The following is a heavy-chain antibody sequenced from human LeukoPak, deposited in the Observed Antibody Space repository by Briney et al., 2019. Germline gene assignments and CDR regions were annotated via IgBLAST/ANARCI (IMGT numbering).Heavy chain of an antibody. Sequence: GGSQRLSCAASGFTVSTNDMTWVRQAPGKGLEWVSVLYSDGNTKYADSVQGRFTISRDNSKNTLYLEMNSLSPDDTAVYYCARGVEPLAANTLAYWGQGTLVTDSS. V-gene: IGHV3-53*01. CDR3: ARGVEPLAANTLAY. D-gene: IGHD1-14*01. CDR1: GFTVSTND. J-gene: IGHJ4*02. CDR2: LYSDGNT.